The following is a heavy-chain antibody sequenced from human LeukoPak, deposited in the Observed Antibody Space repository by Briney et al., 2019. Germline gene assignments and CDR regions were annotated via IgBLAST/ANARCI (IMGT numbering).Heavy chain of an antibody. CDR3: ARGPNSTWSGLDF. Sequence: GGSLRLSCTASGFSFGGHWMHWARERPGKGLVWVSRISPTGSTTIYADSVKGRFTVSRDNAKNTLYLRVNNLRAEDTAVYYCARGPNSTWSGLDFWGQGTLLTVSS. D-gene: IGHD6-6*01. V-gene: IGHV3-74*01. J-gene: IGHJ4*02. CDR2: ISPTGSTT. CDR1: GFSFGGHW.